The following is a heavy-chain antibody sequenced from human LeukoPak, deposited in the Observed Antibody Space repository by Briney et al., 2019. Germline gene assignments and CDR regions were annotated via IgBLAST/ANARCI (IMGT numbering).Heavy chain of an antibody. V-gene: IGHV3-7*01. CDR1: GFTFSSSW. CDR3: AREDASSWDY. CDR2: IRQDGSQK. J-gene: IGHJ4*02. D-gene: IGHD6-13*01. Sequence: GGSLRLSCTTSGFTFSSSWMSWVRQAPGRGLDWVASIRQDGSQKYYVDSVKGRFTISRDNAKNSLYLQMNSLRAEDTAVYYCAREDASSWDYWGQGILVTVSS.